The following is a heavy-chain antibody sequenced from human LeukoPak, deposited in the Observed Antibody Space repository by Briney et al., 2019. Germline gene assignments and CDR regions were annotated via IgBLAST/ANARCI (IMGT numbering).Heavy chain of an antibody. CDR2: ISVDGRHA. CDR1: GFTFGGYA. D-gene: IGHD3-22*01. Sequence: GGSLRLSCAASGFTFGGYAMSWVRQAPGKGLEWVSAISVDGRHAYYADSVKGRFTISRDNSKNTLYLQMNSLRAEDTAVYYCAKSYDTSGRRAFDIWGQGTMVTVSS. CDR3: AKSYDTSGRRAFDI. J-gene: IGHJ3*02. V-gene: IGHV3-23*01.